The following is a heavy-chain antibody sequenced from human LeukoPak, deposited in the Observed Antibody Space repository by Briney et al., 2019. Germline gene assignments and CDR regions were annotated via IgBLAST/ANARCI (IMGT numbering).Heavy chain of an antibody. J-gene: IGHJ5*02. V-gene: IGHV3-66*01. CDR2: IYSGDST. CDR3: ARGRYYDISGYYENDH. Sequence: GGSLRLSCAASGFTVSSNYMSWVRQAPGKGLEWVSVIYSGDSTYYADSVKGRFTISRDSSKNTLYLQMNSLRAEDTAVYYCARGRYYDISGYYENDHWGQGTLVTVSS. CDR1: GFTVSSNY. D-gene: IGHD3-22*01.